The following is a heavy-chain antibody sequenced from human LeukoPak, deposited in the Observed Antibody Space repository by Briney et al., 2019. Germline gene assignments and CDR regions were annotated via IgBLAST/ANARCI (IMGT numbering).Heavy chain of an antibody. J-gene: IGHJ4*02. Sequence: PGRSLRLSCAASGFTFSNAWMSWVRQAPGKGLEWVGRIKSKTDGGTTDYAAPVKGRFTISRDDSKNTLYLQMNSLKTEDTAVYYCTTDQDDYVWGSYRYTPDYWGQGTLVTVSS. D-gene: IGHD3-16*02. CDR3: TTDQDDYVWGSYRYTPDY. CDR1: GFTFSNAW. CDR2: IKSKTDGGTT. V-gene: IGHV3-15*01.